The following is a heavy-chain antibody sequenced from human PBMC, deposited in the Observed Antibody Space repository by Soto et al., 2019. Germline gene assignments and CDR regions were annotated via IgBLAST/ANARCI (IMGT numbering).Heavy chain of an antibody. J-gene: IGHJ3*02. CDR3: ARDIGTAMVSDAFDI. CDR2: IYTSGST. D-gene: IGHD5-18*01. V-gene: IGHV4-4*07. CDR1: GGSISSYY. Sequence: SETLSLTCTVSGGSISSYYWSWIRQPAGKGLECMGRIYTSGSTNYNPSLKSRVTMSVDTSKNQFSLKLISVTAADTAVYYCARDIGTAMVSDAFDIWGQGTMVTV.